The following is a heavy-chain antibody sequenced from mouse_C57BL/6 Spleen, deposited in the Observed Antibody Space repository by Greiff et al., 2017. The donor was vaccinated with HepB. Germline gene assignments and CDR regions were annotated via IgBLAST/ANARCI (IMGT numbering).Heavy chain of an antibody. V-gene: IGHV5-16*01. Sequence: VESEGGLVQPGSSMKLSCTASGFTFSDYYMAWVRQVPEKGLEWVANINYDGSSTYYLDSLKSRFIISRDNAKNLLYLQMSSLKSEDTATYYCARAPYGLYAMDYWGQGTSVTVSS. J-gene: IGHJ4*01. CDR2: INYDGSST. CDR3: ARAPYGLYAMDY. CDR1: GFTFSDYY. D-gene: IGHD1-1*02.